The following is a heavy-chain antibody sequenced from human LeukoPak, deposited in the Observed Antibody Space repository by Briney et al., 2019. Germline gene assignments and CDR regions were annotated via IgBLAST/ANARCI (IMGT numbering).Heavy chain of an antibody. CDR3: ARDGVAVAGTIAFDI. D-gene: IGHD6-19*01. J-gene: IGHJ3*02. CDR2: ISAYNGNT. CDR1: GNTFTSYA. Sequence: ASVKVSCKASGNTFTSYAITWVRQAPGQGLEWMGWISAYNGNTNYAQKLQGRVTMTTDTSTSTAYMELRSLRSDDTAVYYCARDGVAVAGTIAFDIWGQGTMVTVSS. V-gene: IGHV1-18*01.